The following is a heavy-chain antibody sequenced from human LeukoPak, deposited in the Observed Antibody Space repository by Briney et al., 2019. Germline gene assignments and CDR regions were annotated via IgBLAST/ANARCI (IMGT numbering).Heavy chain of an antibody. CDR1: GGSISSGDYY. CDR2: IYYSGSP. J-gene: IGHJ3*02. D-gene: IGHD6-6*01. V-gene: IGHV4-30-4*01. Sequence: SETLSLTCTVSGGSISSGDYYWRWLRQPPGRGLEWIGYIYYSGSPYYNPSLKSRVTISVDTSKNQFSLKLSSVTAADTAVYYCASQIAARPLDLRAFDIWGQGTMVTVSS. CDR3: ASQIAARPLDLRAFDI.